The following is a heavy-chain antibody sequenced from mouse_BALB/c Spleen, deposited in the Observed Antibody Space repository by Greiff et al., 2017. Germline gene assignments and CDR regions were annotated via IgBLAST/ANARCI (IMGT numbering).Heavy chain of an antibody. J-gene: IGHJ4*01. Sequence: EVQLQESGPSLVKPSQTLSLTCSVTGDSITSGYWNWIRKFPGNKLEYMGYIRYSGSTYYNPSLKSRISITRDTSKNQYYLQLNSVTTEDTATYYCARFDYALYAMDYWGQGTSVTVSS. CDR3: ARFDYALYAMDY. CDR1: GDSITSGY. D-gene: IGHD2-4*01. CDR2: IRYSGST. V-gene: IGHV3-8*02.